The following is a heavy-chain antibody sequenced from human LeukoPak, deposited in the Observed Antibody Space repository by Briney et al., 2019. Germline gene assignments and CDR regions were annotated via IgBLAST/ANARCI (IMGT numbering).Heavy chain of an antibody. Sequence: ASVKVSCKASGYTFTKYAMNWVRQAPGQRLEWMGRIDAGNAKTKYSQKFQGRVTITRDTSASTAYMELSSLRSEDTAVYYCAKGTWVRGSGWYYFDYWGQGTLVTVSS. D-gene: IGHD6-19*01. CDR1: GYTFTKYA. J-gene: IGHJ4*02. CDR3: AKGTWVRGSGWYYFDY. CDR2: IDAGNAKT. V-gene: IGHV1-3*01.